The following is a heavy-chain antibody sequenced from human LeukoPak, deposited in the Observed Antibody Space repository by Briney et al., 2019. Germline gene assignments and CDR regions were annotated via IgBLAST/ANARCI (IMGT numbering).Heavy chain of an antibody. CDR3: ARARGYSYGYDY. CDR1: GGSISSYY. CDR2: IDYSGST. J-gene: IGHJ4*02. V-gene: IGHV4-59*01. Sequence: KASETLSLXCTVPGGSISSYYWSWSRQPPGKGLEWIGYIDYSGSTNYNPSLKSRVTISVDTSKNQFSLKLSSVTAADTAVYYSARARGYSYGYDYWGQGTLVTVSS. D-gene: IGHD5-18*01.